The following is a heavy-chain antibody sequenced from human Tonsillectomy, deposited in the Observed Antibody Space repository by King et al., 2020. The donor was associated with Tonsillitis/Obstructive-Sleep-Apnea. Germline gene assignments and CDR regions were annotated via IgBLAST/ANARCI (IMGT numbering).Heavy chain of an antibody. CDR3: ARMGDMIRGVVIPWFDP. D-gene: IGHD3-10*01. Sequence: VTLKESGPVLVKPTETLTLTCTVSGFSLSNARMGVSWIRQPPGKALEWLAHIFSNDEKSYNTSLKTRLTISKDTSKSQVVLTMTNVDPVDTATDFCARMGDMIRGVVIPWFDPWGQGTLVTVSS. CDR1: GFSLSNARMG. CDR2: IFSNDEK. V-gene: IGHV2-26*01. J-gene: IGHJ5*02.